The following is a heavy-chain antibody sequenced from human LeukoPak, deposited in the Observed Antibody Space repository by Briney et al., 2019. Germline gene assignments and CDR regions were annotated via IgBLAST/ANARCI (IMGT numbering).Heavy chain of an antibody. CDR1: GYTFTSYD. Sequence: ASVTVSCKASGYTFTSYDINWVRQATGQGLEWMGWMNPNSGNTGYAQKFQGRVTMTRNTSISTAYMELSSLRSEDTAVYYCARGRIVVVPAAIASFDYWGQGTLVTVSS. CDR2: MNPNSGNT. J-gene: IGHJ4*02. D-gene: IGHD2-2*02. V-gene: IGHV1-8*01. CDR3: ARGRIVVVPAAIASFDY.